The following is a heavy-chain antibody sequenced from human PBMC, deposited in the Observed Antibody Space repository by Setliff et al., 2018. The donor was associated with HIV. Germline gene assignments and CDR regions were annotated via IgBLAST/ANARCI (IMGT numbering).Heavy chain of an antibody. Sequence: SETLSLTCAVSGYSISSGYYWGWLRQPPVKGLEWIGSIYHSGSTYYNPSLKSRVTISVDTSKNQFSLKLSSVTAADTAVYYCARHSGGSYYNFWSGDYYYYGMDVWGQGTTVTVSS. CDR1: GYSISSGYY. CDR3: ARHSGGSYYNFWSGDYYYYGMDV. V-gene: IGHV4-38-2*01. J-gene: IGHJ6*02. CDR2: IYHSGST. D-gene: IGHD3-3*01.